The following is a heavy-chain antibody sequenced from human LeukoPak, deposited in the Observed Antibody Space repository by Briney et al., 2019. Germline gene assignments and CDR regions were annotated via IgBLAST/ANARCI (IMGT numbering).Heavy chain of an antibody. CDR1: GFTFSNAW. D-gene: IGHD1-14*01. J-gene: IGHJ4*02. V-gene: IGHV3-15*01. CDR3: TTNHGHDF. CDR2: LKSKTDGETA. Sequence: PGGSLRLSCTASGFTFSNAWMSWVRQAPGKGLEWVGRLKSKTDGETADYAAPVKGRFTISRDDSKNTLYLQMNSLETEDTAVYYCTTNHGHDFWGQGTLVTVSS.